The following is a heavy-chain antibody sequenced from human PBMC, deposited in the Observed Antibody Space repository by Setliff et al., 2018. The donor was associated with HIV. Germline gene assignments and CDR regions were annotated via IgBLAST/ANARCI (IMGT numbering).Heavy chain of an antibody. V-gene: IGHV1-2*02. CDR1: GYRFTDFY. CDR3: ERCVQVDFDWLFSGDY. CDR2: INPKSGAT. D-gene: IGHD3-9*01. Sequence: ASVKVSCKTFGYRFTDFYVNWVRQAPGQGLEWMGWINPKSGATKNAQKFQGRVTMTRETSIRTAYIELSRLRSDDTAVYYCERCVQVDFDWLFSGDYWGQGTLVTVSS. J-gene: IGHJ4*02.